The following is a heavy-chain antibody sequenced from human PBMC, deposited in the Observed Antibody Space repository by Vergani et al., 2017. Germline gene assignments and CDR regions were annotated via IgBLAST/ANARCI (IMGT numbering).Heavy chain of an antibody. V-gene: IGHV3-30*02. CDR2: VLFDGSNE. Sequence: QVQLVQSGGGVVQPGGSLRLSCVASGFTFNRYGMQWVRQAPGKGLEWVAYVLFDGSNEYYADSVKGRFIVSRDNSNDALYLQMNSLRTDDTAVYYCARDLAYCDEGCCALWGQGSVVTVSS. D-gene: IGHD2-21*01. CDR3: ARDLAYCDEGCCAL. J-gene: IGHJ1*01. CDR1: GFTFNRYG.